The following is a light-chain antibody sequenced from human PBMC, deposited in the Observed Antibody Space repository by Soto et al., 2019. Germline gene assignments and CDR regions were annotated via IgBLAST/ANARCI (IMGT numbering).Light chain of an antibody. CDR3: SSHTSSNARV. J-gene: IGLJ1*01. CDR2: EVS. CDR1: SSDVGAYDF. V-gene: IGLV2-14*03. Sequence: QSALTQPASVSGSPGQSIAISCTGTSSDVGAYDFVSWYQQHPDKAPKLLIYEVSNRPSGVSDRFSGSKSVNTATLTISGLQAEDEAEYDCSSHTSSNARVFGTGTKLTVL.